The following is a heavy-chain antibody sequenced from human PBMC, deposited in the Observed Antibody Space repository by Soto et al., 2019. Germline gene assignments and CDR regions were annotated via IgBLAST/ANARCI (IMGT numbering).Heavy chain of an antibody. V-gene: IGHV1-69*13. D-gene: IGHD3-16*01. Sequence: PVEVSCKAPRGTYSSYSISWVRQAPGQGLEWMGGIIPIFGTANYAQKFQGRVTITADESTSTAYMELSSLRSEDTAVYYCARAGGNQNWFDPWGQGTLVTVSS. J-gene: IGHJ5*02. CDR3: ARAGGNQNWFDP. CDR2: IIPIFGTA. CDR1: RGTYSSYS.